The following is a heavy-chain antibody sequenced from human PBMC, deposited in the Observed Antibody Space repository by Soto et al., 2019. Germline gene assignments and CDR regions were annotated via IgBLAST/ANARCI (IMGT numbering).Heavy chain of an antibody. CDR1: GFSLTTNGLG. D-gene: IGHD6-13*01. CDR3: AYCGYYSSSWFPDY. J-gene: IGHJ4*02. V-gene: IGHV2-5*02. CDR2: IYWDDDK. Sequence: QITLKESGPSLVKPTQTLTLTCTFSGFSLTTNGLGVGWIRQSPGEALEWLALIYWDDDKRYSPSLKSRLTITKDTSKNQVVLTMTNMDSVDTATYSSAYCGYYSSSWFPDYWGQGTLVTVSS.